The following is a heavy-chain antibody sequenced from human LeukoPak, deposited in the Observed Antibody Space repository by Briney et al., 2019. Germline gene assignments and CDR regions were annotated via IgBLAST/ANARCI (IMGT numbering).Heavy chain of an antibody. CDR3: AKEVSYCTNGVCYSRIFDT. J-gene: IGHJ5*02. CDR2: ISGSGGST. D-gene: IGHD2-8*01. V-gene: IGHV3-23*01. CDR1: GFTFSSYA. Sequence: GRSLGLSCAAAGFTFSSYAMSWVRQPPGKGLEWVSAISGSGGSTFYADSVKGRFTMSRDNSKNTLYLQMNSLRAEDTAVYYCAKEVSYCTNGVCYSRIFDTWGQGTLVTVSS.